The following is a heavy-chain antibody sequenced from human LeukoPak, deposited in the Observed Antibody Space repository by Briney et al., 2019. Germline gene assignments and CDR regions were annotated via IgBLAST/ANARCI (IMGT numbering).Heavy chain of an antibody. CDR2: ISYDGSNK. CDR1: GFTFSSYE. V-gene: IGHV3-30*03. Sequence: GSLRLSCAASGFTFSSYEMNWVRQAPGKGLEWVAVISYDGSNKYYADSVKGRFTISRDNSKNTLYLQMNSLRAEDTAVYYCARHVVALGFDYWGQGTLVTVSS. CDR3: ARHVVALGFDY. J-gene: IGHJ4*02. D-gene: IGHD3-22*01.